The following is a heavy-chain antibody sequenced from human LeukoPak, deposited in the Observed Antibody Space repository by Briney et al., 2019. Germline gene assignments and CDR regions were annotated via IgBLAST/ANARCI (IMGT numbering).Heavy chain of an antibody. CDR1: GYTFTGYY. CDR3: ATRTGGDGTMDYYYYMDV. J-gene: IGHJ6*03. CDR2: INPNSGGT. D-gene: IGHD1/OR15-1a*01. Sequence: ASVKVSCKASGYTFTGYYMHWVRQAPGQGLEWMGWINPNSGGTNYAQKFQGRVTMTEDTSTDTAYMELSSLRSEDTAVYYCATRTGGDGTMDYYYYMDVWGKGTTVTVSS. V-gene: IGHV1-2*02.